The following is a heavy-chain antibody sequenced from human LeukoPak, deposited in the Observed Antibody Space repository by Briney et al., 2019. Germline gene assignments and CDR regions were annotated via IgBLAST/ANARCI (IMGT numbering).Heavy chain of an antibody. V-gene: IGHV1-2*02. CDR3: ARVPVGATTFGEYYFDY. D-gene: IGHD1-26*01. Sequence: ASVKVSCKSCGYTFTGYYMHWVRQAPAQGRAGMGWINPNSGGTNYAQKFQGRVTITGETSISTAYMELSRLRSDPTAVYYCARVPVGATTFGEYYFDYWGQGTLVTVSS. CDR2: INPNSGGT. J-gene: IGHJ4*02. CDR1: GYTFTGYY.